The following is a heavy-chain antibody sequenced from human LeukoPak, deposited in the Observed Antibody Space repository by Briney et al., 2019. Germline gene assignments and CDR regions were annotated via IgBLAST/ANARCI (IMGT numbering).Heavy chain of an antibody. D-gene: IGHD2-15*01. J-gene: IGHJ4*02. Sequence: GASVKVSCKASGYTFTSYGISWVRQAPGQGLEWMGWISAYNGNTNYAQKLQGRVTMTTDTSTSTAYMELRSLRSDDTAVYYCARAARGVVVAAPLNDYWGQGTLVTVSS. CDR1: GYTFTSYG. CDR2: ISAYNGNT. V-gene: IGHV1-18*01. CDR3: ARAARGVVVAAPLNDY.